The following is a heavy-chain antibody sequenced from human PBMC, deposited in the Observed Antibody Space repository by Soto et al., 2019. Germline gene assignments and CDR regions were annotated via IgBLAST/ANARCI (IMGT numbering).Heavy chain of an antibody. CDR3: ARVPTP. Sequence: PSETLSLTCDVYGGSFSGYIWAWIRQPPGKGLEWIGYIYHSGSAYYNPSLKSRVTISVDRSKNQFSLKLSSVTAADTAVYYCARVPTPWGQGTLVTVSS. J-gene: IGHJ5*02. V-gene: IGHV4-34*01. CDR1: GGSFSGYI. CDR2: IYHSGSA. D-gene: IGHD2-2*01.